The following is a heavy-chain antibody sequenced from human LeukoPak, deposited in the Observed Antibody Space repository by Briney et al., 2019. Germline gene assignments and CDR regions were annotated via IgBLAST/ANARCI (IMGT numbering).Heavy chain of an antibody. CDR1: GFTFSSYW. J-gene: IGHJ3*02. V-gene: IGHV3-7*01. CDR3: ARAGSTRRPDAFDI. Sequence: GGSLRLSCAASGFTFSSYWMSWVRQAPGKGLEWVANIKQDGSEKYYVDSVKGRFTISRDNAKNSLYLQMNSLRAEDTAVYYCARAGSTRRPDAFDIWGQGTMVTVSS. CDR2: IKQDGSEK. D-gene: IGHD5-12*01.